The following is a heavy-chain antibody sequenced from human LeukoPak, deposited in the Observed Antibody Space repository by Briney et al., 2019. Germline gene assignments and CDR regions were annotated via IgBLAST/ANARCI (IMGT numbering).Heavy chain of an antibody. Sequence: GGSLRLSCAASGFTFKNYAMSWVRQAPGKGLEWVSAIGDTNGDTKYADSVKGRFTISRDNSRNTLYLHLNSLRVEDTAIYYCGRDWKLDYWGRGTLVTVSS. CDR3: GRDWKLDY. CDR1: GFTFKNYA. V-gene: IGHV3-23*01. CDR2: IGDTNGDT. J-gene: IGHJ4*02. D-gene: IGHD1-1*01.